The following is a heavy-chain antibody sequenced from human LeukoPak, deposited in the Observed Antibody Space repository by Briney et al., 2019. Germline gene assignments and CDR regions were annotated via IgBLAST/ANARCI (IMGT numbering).Heavy chain of an antibody. Sequence: PGGSLRLSCAASGFTFSSYWMSWVRQAPGKGLEWVATIKQDGSEKYYVDSVKGRFTISRDNAKNSLYLQMNSLRAEDTAAYYCASFSGYEYYYYGMDVWGKGTTVTVSS. D-gene: IGHD5-12*01. CDR2: IKQDGSEK. V-gene: IGHV3-7*03. CDR3: ASFSGYEYYYYGMDV. CDR1: GFTFSSYW. J-gene: IGHJ6*04.